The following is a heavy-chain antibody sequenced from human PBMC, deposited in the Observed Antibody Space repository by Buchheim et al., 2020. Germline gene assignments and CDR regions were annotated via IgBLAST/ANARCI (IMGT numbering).Heavy chain of an antibody. CDR3: ANPSSSWLYFDY. V-gene: IGHV3-30*18. D-gene: IGHD6-6*01. CDR2: ISYDGSNK. J-gene: IGHJ4*02. Sequence: QVQLVESGGGVVQPGRSLRLSCAASGFTFSSYGMHWVRQAPGKGLEWVAVISYDGSNKYYADSVKGRFTISRDNSKNTLYLQMNSLRVEDTAVYYCANPSSSWLYFDYWGQGTL. CDR1: GFTFSSYG.